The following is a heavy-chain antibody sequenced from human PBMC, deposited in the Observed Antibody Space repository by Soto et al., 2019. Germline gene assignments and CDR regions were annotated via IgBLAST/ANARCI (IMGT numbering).Heavy chain of an antibody. CDR1: GFTFSNYG. CDR2: IWHDGSQK. CDR3: EGRDDPFHV. J-gene: IGHJ3*01. Sequence: QVQLVESGGGVVQPGTSLRLSCVATGFTFSNYGIHWVRQAPGRGLEWVAVIWHDGSQKYLADSVRGRFTISRDNPKNTVYLQMNSLRVEDTAVYYCEGRDDPFHVWGQGTMVTVSS. V-gene: IGHV3-33*01.